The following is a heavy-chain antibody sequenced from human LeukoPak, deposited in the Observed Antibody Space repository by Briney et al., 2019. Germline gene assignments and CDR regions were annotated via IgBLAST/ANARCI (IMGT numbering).Heavy chain of an antibody. J-gene: IGHJ4*02. V-gene: IGHV4-59*01. D-gene: IGHD1-14*01. CDR3: ARGSKAPPGTFDY. Sequence: PSETLSLTCTVSGGSISSYYWSWIRQPPGKGLEWIGYIYYTGSTDYNPSLKSRVAISVDTSKNQFSLKLSSVTAADTAVYYCARGSKAPPGTFDYWGQGTLVTVSS. CDR2: IYYTGST. CDR1: GGSISSYY.